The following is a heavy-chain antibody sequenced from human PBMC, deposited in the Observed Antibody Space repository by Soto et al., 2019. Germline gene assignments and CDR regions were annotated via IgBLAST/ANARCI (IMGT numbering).Heavy chain of an antibody. CDR2: ISGSGGST. Sequence: GESLKISCAASGFTFSSYAMSWVRQAPGKGLEWVSAISGSGGSTYYADSVKGRFTISRDNSKNTLYLQMNSLRAEDTAVYYCAKDPYSMFPDYWGQGTLVTVSS. CDR3: AKDPYSMFPDY. V-gene: IGHV3-23*01. CDR1: GFTFSSYA. J-gene: IGHJ4*02. D-gene: IGHD3-3*02.